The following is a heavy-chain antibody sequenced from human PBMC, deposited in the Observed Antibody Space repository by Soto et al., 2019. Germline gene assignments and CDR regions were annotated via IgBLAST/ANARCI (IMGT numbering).Heavy chain of an antibody. V-gene: IGHV4-31*03. CDR3: ARGPQGLYCSSTSCYDGEYYYYYYMDV. J-gene: IGHJ6*03. CDR1: GGSISSGGYY. D-gene: IGHD2-2*01. CDR2: IYYSGST. Sequence: PSETLSLTCTVSGGSISSGGYYWSWIRQHPGKGLEWIGYIYYSGSTNYNPSLKSRVTISVDTSKNQFSLKLSSVTAADTAVYYCARGPQGLYCSSTSCYDGEYYYYYYMDVWGKGTTVTVSS.